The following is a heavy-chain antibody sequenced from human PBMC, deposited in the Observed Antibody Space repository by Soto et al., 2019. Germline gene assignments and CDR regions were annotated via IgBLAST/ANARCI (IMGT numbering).Heavy chain of an antibody. CDR3: ARGPNRAFYYDSSGYYRSTAEYFQH. Sequence: GGSLRLSCAASGFTFSSYSMNWVRQAPGKGLEWVSYISSNSSTIYYADSVKGRFTISRDNAKNSLYLQMNSLRDEDTAVYYCARGPNRAFYYDSSGYYRSTAEYFQHWGQGTLVTVSS. J-gene: IGHJ1*01. D-gene: IGHD3-22*01. CDR2: ISSNSSTI. V-gene: IGHV3-48*02. CDR1: GFTFSSYS.